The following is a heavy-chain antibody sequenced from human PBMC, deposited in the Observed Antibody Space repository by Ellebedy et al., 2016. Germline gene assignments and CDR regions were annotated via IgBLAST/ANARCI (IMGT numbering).Heavy chain of an antibody. CDR2: IRAYDFKT. J-gene: IGHJ4*02. CDR1: GFTFANYA. D-gene: IGHD1-1*01. Sequence: GESLKISXVGSGFTFANYALNWVRQAPGKGPEWVSTIRAYDFKTTYADSVKGRFSISRDNSKNTVYLQMNSLRAEDTAVYFCVKDSYDRSGNWGQGIQVSVSP. CDR3: VKDSYDRSGN. V-gene: IGHV3-23*01.